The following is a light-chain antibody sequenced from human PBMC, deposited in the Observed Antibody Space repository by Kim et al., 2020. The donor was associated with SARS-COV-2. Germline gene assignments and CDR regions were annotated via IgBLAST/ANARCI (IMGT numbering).Light chain of an antibody. Sequence: QSVLTQSPSASGTPGQRVTISCSGSSSTIGRNTVDWYQHLPETAPKLLIYSNNQRPSGVPDRFSASKSGTSASLAISGLQSEDEADYYCAAWDVSVNVYVFGTGTQLTVL. CDR3: AAWDVSVNVYV. CDR2: SNN. V-gene: IGLV1-44*01. CDR1: SSTIGRNT. J-gene: IGLJ1*01.